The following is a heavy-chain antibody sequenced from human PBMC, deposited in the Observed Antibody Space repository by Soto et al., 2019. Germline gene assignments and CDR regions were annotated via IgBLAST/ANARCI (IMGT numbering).Heavy chain of an antibody. CDR3: ARDSGSYYLEHDAFDI. V-gene: IGHV1-46*01. CDR1: GYTLTSYY. Sequence: GASVKVSCKASGYTLTSYYMHWVRQAPGQGLEWMGIINPSGGSTSYAQKFQGRVTMTRDTSTSTVYMELSSLRSEDTAVYYCARDSGSYYLEHDAFDIWGQGTMVTVSS. CDR2: INPSGGST. J-gene: IGHJ3*02. D-gene: IGHD1-26*01.